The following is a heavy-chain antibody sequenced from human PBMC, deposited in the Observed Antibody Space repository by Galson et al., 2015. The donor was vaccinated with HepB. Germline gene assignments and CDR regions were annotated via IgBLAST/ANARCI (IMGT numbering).Heavy chain of an antibody. Sequence: SVKVSCKASGYPFTDYYMHWVRQAPGQGLEWMGWIKANSGGTIYARKFQGRVTMTRDTSISTAYMELTNLTTDDTAAYYCARDSRPGWTDAFDIWGQGTMVTVSS. CDR2: IKANSGGT. CDR1: GYPFTDYY. V-gene: IGHV1-2*02. CDR3: ARDSRPGWTDAFDI. D-gene: IGHD6-19*01. J-gene: IGHJ3*02.